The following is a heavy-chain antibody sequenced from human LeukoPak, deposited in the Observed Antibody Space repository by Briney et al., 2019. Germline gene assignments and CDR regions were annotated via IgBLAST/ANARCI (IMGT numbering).Heavy chain of an antibody. CDR3: ARHALGSSWYGEDAFDI. D-gene: IGHD6-13*01. V-gene: IGHV4-61*02. J-gene: IGHJ3*02. CDR1: GGSISSGSYY. CDR2: IYTSGST. Sequence: SETLSLTCTVSGGSISSGSYYWSWIRQPAGKGLEWIGRIYTSGSTNYNPSLKSRVTISVDTSKNQFSLKLSSVTAADTAVYYCARHALGSSWYGEDAFDIWGQGTMVAVSS.